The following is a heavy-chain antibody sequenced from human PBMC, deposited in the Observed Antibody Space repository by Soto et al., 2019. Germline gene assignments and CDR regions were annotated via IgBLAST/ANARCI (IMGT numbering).Heavy chain of an antibody. CDR2: IYPGDSET. Sequence: GGSLKISCKASGYDFASTWIGWVRQLPGKGLDWLGIIYPGDSETRYSPSFRGQVTFSVDMSISTAYLQWSSLKTSDIAIYYCARLVGAYDSYFDHWGQGTRVTVSS. V-gene: IGHV5-51*01. CDR3: ARLVGAYDSYFDH. CDR1: GYDFASTW. J-gene: IGHJ4*02. D-gene: IGHD5-12*01.